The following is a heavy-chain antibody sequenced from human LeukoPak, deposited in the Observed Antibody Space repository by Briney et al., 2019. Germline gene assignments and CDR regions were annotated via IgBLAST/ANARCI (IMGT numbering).Heavy chain of an antibody. J-gene: IGHJ4*02. Sequence: ASVKVSCKASGYTFTSNHIHWVRQAPGQGLEWMGVINPSGDSTSYAQNFQGRVTVTRDTSTSTVYMELSSLRSEDTAIYYCAKIAASGTGEGYWGQGTLVTVSS. CDR2: INPSGDST. D-gene: IGHD6-13*01. V-gene: IGHV1-46*01. CDR3: AKIAASGTGEGY. CDR1: GYTFTSNH.